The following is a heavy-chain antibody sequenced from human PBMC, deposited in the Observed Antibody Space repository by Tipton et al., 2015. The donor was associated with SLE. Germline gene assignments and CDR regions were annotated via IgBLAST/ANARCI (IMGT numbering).Heavy chain of an antibody. Sequence: TLSLTCTVSGGSMSSYCWSWIRQSPRKGLEWIGDISYSGSTNYSPSLKSRVTISVDTSKNQFSLKLTSVTAADTAVYFCAREWADDAFDIWGRGTRVTVSS. V-gene: IGHV4-59*01. CDR2: ISYSGST. CDR3: AREWADDAFDI. J-gene: IGHJ3*02. CDR1: GGSMSSYC.